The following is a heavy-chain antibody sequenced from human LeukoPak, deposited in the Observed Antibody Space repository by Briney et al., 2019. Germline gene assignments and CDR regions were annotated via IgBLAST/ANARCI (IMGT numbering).Heavy chain of an antibody. J-gene: IGHJ4*02. Sequence: GGPLRLSCAASGFTFSSYEMNWVRQAPGKGLEWVSYISSSGSTIYYADSVKGRFTISRDNAKNSLYLQMNSLRAEDTAVYYCARDGSVADYWGQGTLVTVSS. CDR3: ARDGSVADY. CDR2: ISSSGSTI. CDR1: GFTFSSYE. V-gene: IGHV3-48*03.